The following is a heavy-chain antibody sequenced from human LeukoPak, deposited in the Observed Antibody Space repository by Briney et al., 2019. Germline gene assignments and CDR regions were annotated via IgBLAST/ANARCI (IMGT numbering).Heavy chain of an antibody. J-gene: IGHJ4*02. CDR2: IKPSAGST. Sequence: PGGSLRLSCAASGFSFASYGMNWVRQAPGKGLEGVASIKPSAGSTYYADSVKPRFTISTDNSKNTLFLQMNRLRADDTAVYYCAKGDHMHYFDSWGQGTLVSVSS. CDR3: AKGDHMHYFDS. CDR1: GFSFASYG. V-gene: IGHV3-23*01. D-gene: IGHD3-16*01.